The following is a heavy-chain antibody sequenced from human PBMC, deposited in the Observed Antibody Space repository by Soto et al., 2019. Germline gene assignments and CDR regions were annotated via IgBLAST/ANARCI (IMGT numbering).Heavy chain of an antibody. CDR3: ARDAVPGYGDSHLDY. CDR1: GGTFSSYA. CDR2: IIPIFGTA. J-gene: IGHJ4*02. D-gene: IGHD4-17*01. V-gene: IGHV1-69*12. Sequence: QVQLVQSGAEVKKPGSSVKVSCKASGGTFSSYAISWVRQAPGQGLEWMGGIIPIFGTAKYAQKFQGRVTITADESTSTADMELSSLRSEDTAVYYCARDAVPGYGDSHLDYWGQGTLVTVSS.